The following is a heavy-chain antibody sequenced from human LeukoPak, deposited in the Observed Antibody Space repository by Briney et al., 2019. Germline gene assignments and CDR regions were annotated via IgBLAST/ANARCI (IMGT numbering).Heavy chain of an antibody. CDR1: GGSISSYY. CDR2: ISYSGVT. V-gene: IGHV4-59*01. J-gene: IGHJ5*02. CDR3: AREVTAVAGRKYNWFDP. D-gene: IGHD6-19*01. Sequence: SETLSLTCTVSGGSISSYYWSWIRQPPGKGLEWVGYISYSGVTNYSPSLKSRVTTSIDTSKNQFSLKLSSVTAADTAVYYCAREVTAVAGRKYNWFDPWGQGTLVTVSS.